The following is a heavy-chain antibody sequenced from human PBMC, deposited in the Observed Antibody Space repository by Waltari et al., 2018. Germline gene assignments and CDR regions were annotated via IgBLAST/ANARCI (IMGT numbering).Heavy chain of an antibody. Sequence: QVQLQESGPGLVKPSETLSLTCAVSGYSISRGYYWGWIRQPPGKGLEWIGSIYHSGSTYDNPSLKSRVTISVDTSKNQFSLKLSSVTAADTAVYYCASEGASSKIFDYWGQGTLVTVSS. CDR2: IYHSGST. D-gene: IGHD3-16*01. J-gene: IGHJ4*02. CDR1: GYSISRGYY. V-gene: IGHV4-38-2*01. CDR3: ASEGASSKIFDY.